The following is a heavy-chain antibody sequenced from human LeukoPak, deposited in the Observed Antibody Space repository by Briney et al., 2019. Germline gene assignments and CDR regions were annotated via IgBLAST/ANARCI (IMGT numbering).Heavy chain of an antibody. CDR2: INTGNGYT. J-gene: IGHJ5*02. CDR1: GGTFSSYI. V-gene: IGHV1-3*04. Sequence: ASVKVSCKASGGTFSSYIIKWVRQAPGQRLEWMGWINTGNGYTKYSQNFQDRVTITRNTSASTAYMELNSLRSEDTAVYYCARENQYCSGGSCYYRWLDPWGQGTLVTVSS. D-gene: IGHD2-15*01. CDR3: ARENQYCSGGSCYYRWLDP.